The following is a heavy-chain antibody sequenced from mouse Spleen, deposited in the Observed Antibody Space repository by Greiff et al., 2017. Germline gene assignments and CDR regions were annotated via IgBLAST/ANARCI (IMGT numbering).Heavy chain of an antibody. D-gene: IGHD2-4*01. V-gene: IGHV1-55*01. CDR3: AIYYDYDWYFDV. CDR2: IYPGSGST. Sequence: VQLQQPGAELVKPGASVKMSCKASGYTFTSYWITWVKQRPGQGLEWIGDIYPGSGSTNYNEKFKSKATLTVDTSSSTAYMQLSSLTSEDSAVYYCAIYYDYDWYFDVWGAGTTVTVSS. J-gene: IGHJ1*01. CDR1: GYTFTSYW.